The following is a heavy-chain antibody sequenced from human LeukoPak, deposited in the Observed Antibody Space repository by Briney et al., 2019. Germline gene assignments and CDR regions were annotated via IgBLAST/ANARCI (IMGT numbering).Heavy chain of an antibody. Sequence: NPSETLSLTCTVSGGSISSGNYYWSWIRQPAGRGLEYIGRIYTTGGTSGSTYYNPSLKSRVTISVDTSKNQLSLKLTSVTAADTAVYYCAWGDSSGYPFDPWGQGTLVTVSS. CDR3: AWGDSSGYPFDP. CDR2: IYTTGGTSGST. J-gene: IGHJ5*02. D-gene: IGHD3-22*01. V-gene: IGHV4-61*02. CDR1: GGSISSGNYY.